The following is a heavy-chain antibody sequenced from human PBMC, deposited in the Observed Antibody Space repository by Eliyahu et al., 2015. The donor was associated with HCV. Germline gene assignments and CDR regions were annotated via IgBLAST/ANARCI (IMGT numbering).Heavy chain of an antibody. V-gene: IGHV3-43*01. CDR3: AKDAGRGSGHYYDFPDR. CDR1: GFSFHDYG. J-gene: IGHJ5*02. CDR2: ISWDGITT. Sequence: ELRLVESGGTVVEPGESLKLSCEVSGFSFHDYGMSWVRQSPGKGLEWVSLISWDGITTYYADSLKGRFTISRDTDKNSLFLQMANLTTEDTALYYCAKDAGRGSGHYYDFPDRWGQGTLVTVSS. D-gene: IGHD3-22*01.